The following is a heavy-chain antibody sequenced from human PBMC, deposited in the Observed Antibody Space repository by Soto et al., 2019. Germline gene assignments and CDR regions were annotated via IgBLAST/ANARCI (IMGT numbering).Heavy chain of an antibody. CDR2: INHSGST. J-gene: IGHJ4*02. CDR3: ARGRLRFLEWLPLDY. D-gene: IGHD3-3*01. Sequence: SETLSLTCAVYGGSFSGYCWSWIRQPPGKGLEWIGEINHSGSTNYNPSLKSRVTISVDTSKNQFSLKLSSVTAADTAVYYCARGRLRFLEWLPLDYWGQGTLVTVSS. CDR1: GGSFSGYC. V-gene: IGHV4-34*01.